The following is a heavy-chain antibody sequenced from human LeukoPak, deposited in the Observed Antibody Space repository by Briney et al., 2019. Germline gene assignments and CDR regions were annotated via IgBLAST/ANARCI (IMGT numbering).Heavy chain of an antibody. CDR3: AKDSSSWYDWFDP. V-gene: IGHV3-30*18. CDR2: ISYDGSNK. J-gene: IGHJ5*02. D-gene: IGHD6-13*01. Sequence: GGSLRLSCAASGFTFSSYGMHWVRQAPGKGLEWVAAISYDGSNKYYADSVKGRFTISRDNSKNTLYLQMNSLRAEDTAVYYCAKDSSSWYDWFDPWGQGTPVTVSS. CDR1: GFTFSSYG.